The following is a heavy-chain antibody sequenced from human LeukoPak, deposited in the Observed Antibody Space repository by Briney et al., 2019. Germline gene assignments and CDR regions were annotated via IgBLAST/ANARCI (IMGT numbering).Heavy chain of an antibody. CDR3: ARSTYSNGWRDY. CDR2: IGGSGANT. CDR1: GFTFSSYA. V-gene: IGHV3-23*01. D-gene: IGHD6-19*01. J-gene: IGHJ4*02. Sequence: QPGGSLRLSCPASGFTFSSYAMTWVRQAPGKGLEWVSSIGGSGANTYYAVSVKGRFTISRDNFKNTLYLQMNSLRAEDTAVYYCARSTYSNGWRDYWGQGTLVTVSS.